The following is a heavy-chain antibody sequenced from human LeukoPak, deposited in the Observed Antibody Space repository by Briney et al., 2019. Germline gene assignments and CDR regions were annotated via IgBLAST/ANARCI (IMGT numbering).Heavy chain of an antibody. CDR1: GGSNSSYY. D-gene: IGHD3-22*01. CDR2: IYYSGST. V-gene: IGHV4-59*01. CDR3: ARSPYYYDSSGYYEY. J-gene: IGHJ4*02. Sequence: SETLSLTCTVSGGSNSSYYWSWIRQPPGKGLEWIGYIYYSGSTNYNPSLKSRVTISVDTSKNQFSLKLSSVTAADTAVYYCARSPYYYDSSGYYEYWGQGTLVTVSS.